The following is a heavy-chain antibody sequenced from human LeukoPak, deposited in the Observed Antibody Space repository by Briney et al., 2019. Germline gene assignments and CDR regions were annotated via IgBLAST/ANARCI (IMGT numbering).Heavy chain of an antibody. V-gene: IGHV4-39*01. CDR3: ARHVFRWLLNWFDP. CDR1: DGSINSTSSY. Sequence: PSETLSLTCTVSDGSINSTSSYGGWVRQPPGKGLEWIGSIDYCGSTCYNPSRKSRVTISADTSKNKVSLRLSSVTAADTAVYYCARHVFRWLLNWFDPWGQGNLVTVSS. D-gene: IGHD2-15*01. CDR2: IDYCGST. J-gene: IGHJ5*02.